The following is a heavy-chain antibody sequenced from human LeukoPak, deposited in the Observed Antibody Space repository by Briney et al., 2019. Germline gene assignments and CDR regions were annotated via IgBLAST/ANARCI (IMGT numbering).Heavy chain of an antibody. J-gene: IGHJ4*02. CDR3: ARHYYDFWSGYSPYYFDY. Sequence: SETLSLTCTVSGGSISSADCYWSWIRQPPGKGLEWIGSIYYSGSTYYNPSLKSRVTISVDTSKNQFSLKLSSVTAADTAVYHCARHYYDFWSGYSPYYFDYWGQGTLVTVSS. D-gene: IGHD3-3*01. CDR1: GGSISSADCY. CDR2: IYYSGST. V-gene: IGHV4-39*01.